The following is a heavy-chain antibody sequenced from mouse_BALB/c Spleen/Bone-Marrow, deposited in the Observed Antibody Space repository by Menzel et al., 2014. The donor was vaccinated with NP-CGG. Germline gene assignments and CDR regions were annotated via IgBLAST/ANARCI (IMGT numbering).Heavy chain of an antibody. Sequence: AESGGRLVTPGTPLTLTCTVSGFSLSSYDMSWVRQAPGKGLEWIGVIYAGSGNKDYASWAKGRFTISKTSTTVDLKITSPTTEDTATYFCARDPYAGSTYYTFNLWGQGTLVTVS. V-gene: IGHV5-9*04. D-gene: IGHD1-1*02. CDR3: ARDPYAGSTYYTFNL. J-gene: IGHJ3*02. CDR2: IYAGSGNK. CDR1: GFSLSSYD.